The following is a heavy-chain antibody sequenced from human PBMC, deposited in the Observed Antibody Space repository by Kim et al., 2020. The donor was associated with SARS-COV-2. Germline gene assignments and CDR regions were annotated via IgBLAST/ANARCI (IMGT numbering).Heavy chain of an antibody. CDR2: GSNK. CDR3: ARALSDY. Sequence: GSNKYDADSLKGRFTNSRDNSKNTLYLQMNRLRAEDTAVYYCARALSDYWGQGTLVTVSS. V-gene: IGHV3-30-3*01. D-gene: IGHD3-10*01. J-gene: IGHJ4*02.